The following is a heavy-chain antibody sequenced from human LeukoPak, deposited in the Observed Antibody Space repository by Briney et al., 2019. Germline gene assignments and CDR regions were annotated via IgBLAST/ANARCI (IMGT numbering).Heavy chain of an antibody. CDR3: ARLGEKADFDY. J-gene: IGHJ4*02. Sequence: GGSLRLSCAASGFTFSSYWMSWVRQAPGKGLEWVANIKQDGSEKYYVDSVKGRFTISRDNAKNSLYLQMHSLRAEDTAVYYCARLGEKADFDYWGQGTLVTVSS. CDR2: IKQDGSEK. V-gene: IGHV3-7*01. CDR1: GFTFSSYW. D-gene: IGHD3-16*01.